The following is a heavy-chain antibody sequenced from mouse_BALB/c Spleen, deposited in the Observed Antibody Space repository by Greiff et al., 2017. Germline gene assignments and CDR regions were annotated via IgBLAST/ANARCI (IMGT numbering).Heavy chain of an antibody. J-gene: IGHJ2*01. CDR1: GFNIKDYY. D-gene: IGHD2-1*01. V-gene: IGHV14-4*02. CDR2: IDPENGDT. Sequence: VQLQQSGAELVRSGASVKLSCTASGFNIKDYYMHWVKQRPEQGLEWIGWIDPENGDTEYAPKFQGKATMTADTSSNTAYLQLSSLTSEDTAVYYCIAWGGNYFPFDYWGQGTTLTVSS. CDR3: IAWGGNYFPFDY.